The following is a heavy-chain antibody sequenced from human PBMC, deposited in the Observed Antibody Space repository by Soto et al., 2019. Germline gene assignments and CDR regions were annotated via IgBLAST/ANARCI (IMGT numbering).Heavy chain of an antibody. D-gene: IGHD1-26*01. J-gene: IGHJ4*02. CDR1: GYTFTVDY. CDR2: INPKSGGT. CDR3: ARDLAKGGGSAGFDY. Sequence: GASVKVSCKASGYTFTVDYMHWVRQAPGQGLEWMGWINPKSGGTMYPQKFQGRVTMTWDTSISTAYMALTRLRSYDTAVYYCARDLAKGGGSAGFDYWGQGTLGTASS. V-gene: IGHV1-2*02.